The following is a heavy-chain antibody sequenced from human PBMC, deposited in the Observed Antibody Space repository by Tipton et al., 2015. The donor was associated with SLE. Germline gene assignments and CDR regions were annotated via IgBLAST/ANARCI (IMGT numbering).Heavy chain of an antibody. Sequence: GSLRLSCAASGFAFSSFEMNWVRQAPGKGLEWVSYISSSGTTIYYAESVRGRFTISRDNAKNSLYLQMNSLRAEDTAVYYCARDGRYSSGWYDYWGQGTLVTVSS. J-gene: IGHJ4*02. CDR3: ARDGRYSSGWYDY. D-gene: IGHD6-19*01. V-gene: IGHV3-48*03. CDR2: ISSSGTTI. CDR1: GFAFSSFE.